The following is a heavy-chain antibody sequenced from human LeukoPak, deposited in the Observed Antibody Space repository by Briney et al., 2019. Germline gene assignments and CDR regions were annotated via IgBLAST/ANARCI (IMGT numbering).Heavy chain of an antibody. D-gene: IGHD2/OR15-2a*01. CDR2: ISGKGDKT. CDR3: AVPTIYGVGAFDA. J-gene: IGHJ3*01. V-gene: IGHV3-43*02. CDR1: GITFEDYG. Sequence: PGGSLRLSCVASGITFEDYGIHWVRQAPGKGLEWVSLISGKGDKTYYVDSVKGRFTVSRDNSRNTLYLQMDSLRDEDTAFYYCAVPTIYGVGAFDAWGQGTMLMVSS.